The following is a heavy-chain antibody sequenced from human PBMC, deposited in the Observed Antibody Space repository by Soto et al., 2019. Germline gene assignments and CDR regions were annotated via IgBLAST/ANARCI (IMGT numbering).Heavy chain of an antibody. CDR2: INPSGDST. CDR3: ARVGSQMIVAATDYFDY. Sequence: ASVKVSCKASGYTFSNYYMHWVRQAPGQGLEWMGVINPSGDSTNYAQKFQGRVTMTRDTSTSTVYMEVTSLRSEDTAVYYCARVGSQMIVAATDYFDYWGQGTLVTVSS. D-gene: IGHD6-19*01. V-gene: IGHV1-46*01. J-gene: IGHJ4*02. CDR1: GYTFSNYY.